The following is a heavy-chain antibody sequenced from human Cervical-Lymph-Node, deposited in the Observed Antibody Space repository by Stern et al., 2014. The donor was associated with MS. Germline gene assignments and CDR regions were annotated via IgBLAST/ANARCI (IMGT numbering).Heavy chain of an antibody. Sequence: QVQLQESGPGLVKPSETLSLTCSVSGTSTISNYWSWVRQCPGKGLEWIGNIYYTGSTNYNPSLKSRVSMSVDTSKNQFSVKVTSVTAADTAVYYCARLAASSSGPFDYWGQGTLVTVSS. CDR3: ARLAASSSGPFDY. CDR2: IYYTGST. J-gene: IGHJ4*02. D-gene: IGHD3-22*01. CDR1: GTSTISNY. V-gene: IGHV4-59*01.